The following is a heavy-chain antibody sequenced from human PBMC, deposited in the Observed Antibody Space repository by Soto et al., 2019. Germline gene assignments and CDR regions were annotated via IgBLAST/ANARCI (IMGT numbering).Heavy chain of an antibody. V-gene: IGHV1-46*01. Sequence: ASVKVSCKASGYTLTAHYIHWVRQAPGQGREWMGIVNPGDGSTRYAQMFQDRVTMMRDTSTSTIYMELSSLRSEDTAVYYCARSYVQNRPIDYWGQGTLVTVSS. D-gene: IGHD3-10*02. CDR2: VNPGDGST. J-gene: IGHJ4*02. CDR1: GYTLTAHY. CDR3: ARSYVQNRPIDY.